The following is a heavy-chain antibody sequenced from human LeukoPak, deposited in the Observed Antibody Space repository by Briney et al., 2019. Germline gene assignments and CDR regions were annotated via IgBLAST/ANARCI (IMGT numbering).Heavy chain of an antibody. J-gene: IGHJ4*02. CDR1: GFTFSNYG. Sequence: GGPLRLSCAASGFTFSNYGMHWVRQAPGKGLEWVAVIWYDGSDKYYADSVKGRFTISRDNSKNTLYLQMNSLRAEDTAVYYCARGVTRYCSSTSCYYFDYWGQGTLVTVSS. CDR2: IWYDGSDK. V-gene: IGHV3-33*01. D-gene: IGHD2-2*01. CDR3: ARGVTRYCSSTSCYYFDY.